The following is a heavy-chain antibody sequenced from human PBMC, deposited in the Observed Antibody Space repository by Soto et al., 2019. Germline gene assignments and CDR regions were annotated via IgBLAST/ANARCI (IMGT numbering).Heavy chain of an antibody. CDR3: AKEVYRSYQGSFYFDY. V-gene: IGHV3-30*18. D-gene: IGHD1-26*01. Sequence: QVQLVESGGGVVQPGRSLRLSCAASGFTFSSYGMHWVRQAPGKGLEWVAVISYDGSNKYYADSVKGRFTISRDNSMNTLYLQINRLRAEDTGVYYCAKEVYRSYQGSFYFDYWGQGTLVTVSS. CDR2: ISYDGSNK. CDR1: GFTFSSYG. J-gene: IGHJ4*02.